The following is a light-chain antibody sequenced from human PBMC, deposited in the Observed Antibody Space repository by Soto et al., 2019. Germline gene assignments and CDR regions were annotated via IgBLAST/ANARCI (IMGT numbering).Light chain of an antibody. J-gene: IGKJ2*01. CDR3: NHYGSSPPNT. Sequence: EIVLTQSPGTVSLSPGGRATLSCRATQSVSSNYLAWYQQKPGQAPRILIYGASIRATGIPDRFSSSGSGTDFTLTISRLEPGDFAVYYSNHYGSSPPNTFGQGTKLEIK. V-gene: IGKV3-20*01. CDR2: GAS. CDR1: QSVSSNY.